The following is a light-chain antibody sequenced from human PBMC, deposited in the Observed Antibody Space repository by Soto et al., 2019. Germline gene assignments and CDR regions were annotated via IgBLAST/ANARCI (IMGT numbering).Light chain of an antibody. V-gene: IGKV1-33*01. J-gene: IGKJ1*01. CDR3: QQYDKLPTWT. CDR2: DAS. CDR1: QDISNY. Sequence: DIQMTQSPSSLSASVGDRVTITCQASQDISNYLNWYQQKPGKAPKLLIYDASNLETGVPSRFSGSGSGTDFTFTSSSLQPEDIATYYCQQYDKLPTWTFGQGTKVEIK.